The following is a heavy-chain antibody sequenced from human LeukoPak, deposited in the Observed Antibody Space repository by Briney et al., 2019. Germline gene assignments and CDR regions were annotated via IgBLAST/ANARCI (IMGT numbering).Heavy chain of an antibody. CDR2: IYYSGST. CDR1: GGSISSSCYY. CDR3: AGPNYYDSSGYYLGY. Sequence: SETLSLTCTVSGGSISSSCYYWGWIRQPPGTGLEWIGSIYYSGSTYYNPSLKRRVTISVDTSKNQFSLKLSSVTAADTAVYYCAGPNYYDSSGYYLGYWGQGTLVTVSS. D-gene: IGHD3-22*01. V-gene: IGHV4-39*01. J-gene: IGHJ4*02.